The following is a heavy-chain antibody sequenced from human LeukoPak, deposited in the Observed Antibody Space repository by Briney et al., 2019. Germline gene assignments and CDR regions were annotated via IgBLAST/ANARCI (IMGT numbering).Heavy chain of an antibody. D-gene: IGHD6-19*01. CDR3: ARHQWHYYYYMGV. J-gene: IGHJ6*03. Sequence: SETLSLTCTVSGGSISSSSYYWRWIRQPPGKGLEWIGSIYYSGDTYYNPSLKSRRVTISVDTSKNQLSLRLSSVTAADTAVYYCARHQWHYYYYMGVWGKGSTVTVSS. CDR2: IYYSGDT. CDR1: GGSISSSSYY. V-gene: IGHV4-39*01.